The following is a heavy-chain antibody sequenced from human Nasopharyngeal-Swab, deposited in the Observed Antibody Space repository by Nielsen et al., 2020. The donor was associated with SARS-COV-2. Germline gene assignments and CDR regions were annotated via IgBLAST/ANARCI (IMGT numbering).Heavy chain of an antibody. D-gene: IGHD6-13*01. CDR2: ISGSGNNT. CDR3: AKDPSAAMDV. V-gene: IGHV3-23*01. Sequence: GESLKTSCEASGFTFESYGMPWVRQAPGKGPEWVPTISGSGNNTHYADSVRGRFTISRDNSQRTVFLQMTSLRAEDTALYYCAKDPSAAMDVWGKGTTVIVSS. J-gene: IGHJ6*03. CDR1: GFTFESYG.